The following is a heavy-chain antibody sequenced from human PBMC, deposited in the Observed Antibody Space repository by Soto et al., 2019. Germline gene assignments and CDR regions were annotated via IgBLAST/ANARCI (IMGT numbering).Heavy chain of an antibody. CDR2: MNPNSGNT. Sequence: ASVKVSCKASGYTFTSYDINWVRQATGQGLGWMGWMNPNSGNTGYAQKFQGRVTMTRNTSISTAYMELSSLRSEDTAVYYCARGDLQAMYDFWRLKPLNYYYYYMDVWGKGTTVTVSS. CDR1: GYTFTSYD. CDR3: ARGDLQAMYDFWRLKPLNYYYYYMDV. V-gene: IGHV1-8*01. J-gene: IGHJ6*03. D-gene: IGHD3-3*01.